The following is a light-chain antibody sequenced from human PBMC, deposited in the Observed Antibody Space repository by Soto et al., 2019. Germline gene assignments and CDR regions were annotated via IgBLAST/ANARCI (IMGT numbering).Light chain of an antibody. CDR2: RAS. CDR3: QQYNSFPQT. CDR1: QGISNY. V-gene: IGKV1-8*01. Sequence: AIRMTQSPSSFSASTGDRVTITCRATQGISNYLAWYQQKPGKAPKLLIYRASVLESGVPSRFIGGGSGTNFSLTISYLQSEDFATYYCQQYNSFPQTFGLGTKLEIK. J-gene: IGKJ2*01.